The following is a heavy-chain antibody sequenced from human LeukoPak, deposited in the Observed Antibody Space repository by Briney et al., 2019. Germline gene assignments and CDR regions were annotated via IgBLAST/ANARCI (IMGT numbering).Heavy chain of an antibody. Sequence: PSETLSLTCTVSGGSISSGDCYWSRIRQPPGKGLEWIGYIYYSGSTYYNPSLKSRVTISVDTSKNQFSLKLSSVTAADTAVYYCARSIYCSSNNCNRFYFDYWGQGTLVTVSS. J-gene: IGHJ4*02. V-gene: IGHV4-30-4*08. CDR2: IYYSGST. CDR3: ARSIYCSSNNCNRFYFDY. CDR1: GGSISSGDCY. D-gene: IGHD2-2*01.